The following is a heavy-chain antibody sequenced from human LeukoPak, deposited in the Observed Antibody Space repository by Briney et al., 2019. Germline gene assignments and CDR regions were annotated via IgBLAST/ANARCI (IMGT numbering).Heavy chain of an antibody. Sequence: KPGGSLGLSCAASGFTFSNAWMSWVRQAPGKGLEWVGRIKSKTDGGTTDYAAPVKGRFTISRDDSKNTLYLQMNSLKTEDTAVYYCTTGGTGTTLFDYWGQGTLVTVSS. J-gene: IGHJ4*02. D-gene: IGHD1-7*01. CDR2: IKSKTDGGTT. CDR1: GFTFSNAW. CDR3: TTGGTGTTLFDY. V-gene: IGHV3-15*01.